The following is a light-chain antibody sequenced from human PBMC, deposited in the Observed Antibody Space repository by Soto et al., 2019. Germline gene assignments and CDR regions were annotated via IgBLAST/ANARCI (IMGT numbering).Light chain of an antibody. V-gene: IGLV1-40*01. CDR2: GNS. J-gene: IGLJ3*02. CDR3: QSYDSSLSGSV. Sequence: QPVLTQPPSVSGAPGQRVTISCTGSSSNIGATYHVHWYQQLPGTAPKLLIYGNSNRPSGVPDRFSGSKSGTSASLAITGLQAEDDADYYCQSYDSSLSGSVFGGGTKLTVL. CDR1: SSNIGATYH.